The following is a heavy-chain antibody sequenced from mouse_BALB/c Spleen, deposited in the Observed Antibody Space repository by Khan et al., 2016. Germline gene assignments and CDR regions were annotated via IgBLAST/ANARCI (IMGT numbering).Heavy chain of an antibody. V-gene: IGHV1-80*01. CDR1: GYAFSSYW. J-gene: IGHJ2*01. CDR2: IYPGDGDT. CDR3: ASYGNFDY. Sequence: QVQLQQPGAELVRPGSSVKISCKASGYAFSSYWMNWVKQRPGQGLEWIGQIYPGDGDTKYNGKFKGKAKLTADKSSSTAYMQLSSLTSEDSAVYFCASYGNFDYWCQDTTLTVSS. D-gene: IGHD2-1*01.